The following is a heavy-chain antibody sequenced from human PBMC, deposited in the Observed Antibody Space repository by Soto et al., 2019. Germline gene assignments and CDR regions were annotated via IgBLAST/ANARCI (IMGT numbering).Heavy chain of an antibody. J-gene: IGHJ4*02. Sequence: QVQLQQWGAGLLKPSETLSLTCAVYGGSFSGYYWTWIRQPPRTGREWIGEINHKGSTNYNPSLKXXVTISVDTSKNQFSLKLTSVTAAVTAVYYCARDKITGLFDYWGQGTLVTVSS. CDR3: ARDKITGLFDY. CDR1: GGSFSGYY. D-gene: IGHD2-8*02. V-gene: IGHV4-34*01. CDR2: INHKGST.